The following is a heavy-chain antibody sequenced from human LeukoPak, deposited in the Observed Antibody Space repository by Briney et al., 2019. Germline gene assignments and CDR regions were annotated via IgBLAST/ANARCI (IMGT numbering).Heavy chain of an antibody. CDR3: TKDPTAARPQYYFDY. D-gene: IGHD6-6*01. CDR1: GFTFSIYN. V-gene: IGHV3-21*04. Sequence: PGGSLRLSCVASGFTFSIYNMNWVRQAPGKGLEGVSSISTSTSYIYYADSVKGRFTISRDNYKNKLYLQMHSLRAEDTAVYYCTKDPTAARPQYYFDYWGQGTLVTVSS. J-gene: IGHJ4*02. CDR2: ISTSTSYI.